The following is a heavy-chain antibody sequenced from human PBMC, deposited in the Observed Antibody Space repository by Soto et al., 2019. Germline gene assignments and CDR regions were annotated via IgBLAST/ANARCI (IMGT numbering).Heavy chain of an antibody. V-gene: IGHV4-59*01. D-gene: IGHD6-19*01. CDR1: GCSISSYY. CDR2: IYYSGST. Sequence: PSETLSLTCTFSGCSISSYYWSLIRQPPGKGLEWIGYIYYSGSTNYNPSLKSRVTISVDTSKNQFSLKLSSVTAADTAVYYCARVLRGSSGWPYYYYYMDVWGKGTTVTVSS. J-gene: IGHJ6*03. CDR3: ARVLRGSSGWPYYYYYMDV.